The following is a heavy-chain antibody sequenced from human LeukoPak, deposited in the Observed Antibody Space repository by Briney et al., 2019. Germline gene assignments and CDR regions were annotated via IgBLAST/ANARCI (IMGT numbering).Heavy chain of an antibody. CDR2: ISAYNGNT. CDR1: GYTFTSYG. J-gene: IGHJ3*02. CDR3: ARVARITMIVVVILDAFDI. Sequence: ASVKVSCKASGYTFTSYGISWVRQAPGQGGECMGWISAYNGNTNYAQKLQGRVTMNTDTSTRTAYMELRSLRSDDTAVYYCARVARITMIVVVILDAFDIWGQGTMVTVSS. V-gene: IGHV1-18*01. D-gene: IGHD3-22*01.